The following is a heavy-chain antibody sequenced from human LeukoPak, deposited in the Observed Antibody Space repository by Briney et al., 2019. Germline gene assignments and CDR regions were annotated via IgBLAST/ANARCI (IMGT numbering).Heavy chain of an antibody. CDR2: TIPILGIA. CDR3: ARDRCSGGSCYSAEYFQH. V-gene: IGHV1-69*04. D-gene: IGHD2-15*01. Sequence: GASVKVSCKASGGTFSSYTISWVRQAPGQGLEWMGRTIPILGIANYAQKFQGRVTITADKSTSTAYMELSSLRSEDTAVYYCARDRCSGGSCYSAEYFQHWGQGTLVTVSS. J-gene: IGHJ1*01. CDR1: GGTFSSYT.